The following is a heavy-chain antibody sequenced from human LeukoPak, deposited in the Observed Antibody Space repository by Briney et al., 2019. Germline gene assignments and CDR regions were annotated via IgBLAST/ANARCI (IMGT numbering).Heavy chain of an antibody. V-gene: IGHV4-34*01. D-gene: IGHD6-19*01. CDR3: ARGQRSSGRYGYYYYGMDV. CDR1: GGSFSGYY. J-gene: IGHJ6*04. Sequence: SETLSLTCAVYGGSFSGYYWSWIRRPPGKGLEWIGEINHSGSTNYNPSLKSRVTISVDTSKNQFSLKLSSVTAADTAVYYCARGQRSSGRYGYYYYGMDVWGKGTTVTVSS. CDR2: INHSGST.